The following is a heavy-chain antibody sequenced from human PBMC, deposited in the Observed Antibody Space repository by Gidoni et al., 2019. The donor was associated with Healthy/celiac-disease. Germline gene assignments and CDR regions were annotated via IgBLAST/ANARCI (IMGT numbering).Heavy chain of an antibody. D-gene: IGHD6-6*01. J-gene: IGHJ4*02. CDR2: ISSSGSTI. CDR3: ASPSSPIDY. Sequence: EVQLVESGGGLVQPGGSLRLSCAASGFTFSRYEMNWVRQAPGNGLEWVSYISSSGSTIYYADSVKGRFTISRDNAKNSLYLQMNSRRAEDTAVYYCASPSSPIDYWGQGTLVTVSS. V-gene: IGHV3-48*03. CDR1: GFTFSRYE.